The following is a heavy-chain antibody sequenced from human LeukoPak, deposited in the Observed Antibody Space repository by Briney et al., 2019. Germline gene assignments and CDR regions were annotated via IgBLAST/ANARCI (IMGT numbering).Heavy chain of an antibody. CDR1: GGSFSGYY. D-gene: IGHD3-3*01. CDR2: INHSGST. CDR3: ARDHGTYYDFWSGYYTFDY. V-gene: IGHV4-34*01. Sequence: RASETLSLTCAVYGGSFSGYYWSWIRQPPGKGLEWIGEINHSGSTNYNPYLKSRVTISVDTSKNQFSLKLSSVTAADTAVYYCARDHGTYYDFWSGYYTFDYWGQGTLVTVSS. J-gene: IGHJ4*02.